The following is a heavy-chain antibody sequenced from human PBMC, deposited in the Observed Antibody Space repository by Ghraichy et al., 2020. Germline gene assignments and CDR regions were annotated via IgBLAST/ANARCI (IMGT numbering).Heavy chain of an antibody. Sequence: ASVKVSCKASGYTFTGYYMHWVRQAPGQGLEWMGWINPNSGGTNYAQKFQGRVTMTRDTSISTAYMELSRLRSDDTAVYYCARVQVDIVVVVAATGFDPWGQGTLVTVSS. CDR1: GYTFTGYY. D-gene: IGHD2-15*01. CDR2: INPNSGGT. J-gene: IGHJ5*02. CDR3: ARVQVDIVVVVAATGFDP. V-gene: IGHV1-2*02.